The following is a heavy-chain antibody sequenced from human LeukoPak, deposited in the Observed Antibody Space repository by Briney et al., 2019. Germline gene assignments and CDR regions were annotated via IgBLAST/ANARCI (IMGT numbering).Heavy chain of an antibody. CDR3: ARIWGAAGTIFDY. CDR1: GGSISSYY. Sequence: PSETLSLTCTVSGGSISSYYWSWIRQPPGKGLEWIGYIYYSGSTNYSPSLKSRVTISVDTSKNQFSLKLSSVTAADTAVYYCARIWGAAGTIFDYWGQGTLVTVSS. V-gene: IGHV4-59*01. CDR2: IYYSGST. J-gene: IGHJ4*02. D-gene: IGHD6-13*01.